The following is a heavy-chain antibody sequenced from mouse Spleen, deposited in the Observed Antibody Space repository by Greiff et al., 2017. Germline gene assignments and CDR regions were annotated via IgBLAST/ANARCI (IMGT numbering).Heavy chain of an antibody. D-gene: IGHD4-1*02. CDR2: IDPENGDT. CDR1: GFNIKDDY. V-gene: IGHV14-4*01. CDR3: TTPNWDWAMDY. Sequence: EVQLQQSGAELVRPGASVKLSCTASGFNIKDDYMHWVKQRPEQGLEWIGWIDPENGDTEYASKFQGKATITADTSSNTAYLQLSSLTSEDTAVYYCTTPNWDWAMDYWGQGTSVTVSS. J-gene: IGHJ4*01.